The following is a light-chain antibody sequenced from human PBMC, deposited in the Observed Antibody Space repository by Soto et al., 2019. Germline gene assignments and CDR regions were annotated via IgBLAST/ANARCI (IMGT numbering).Light chain of an antibody. CDR2: GAS. V-gene: IGKV3-15*01. CDR3: QQYNNWPRT. Sequence: EIFMTQSPATLSVSPLERFTLSCRASQSVSSYLAWYQQKPGQPPRLLIYGASTRATGIPARFSGSGSGTEFTLTISSLQSEDFAVYYCQQYNNWPRTFGQGTKVDIK. J-gene: IGKJ1*01. CDR1: QSVSSY.